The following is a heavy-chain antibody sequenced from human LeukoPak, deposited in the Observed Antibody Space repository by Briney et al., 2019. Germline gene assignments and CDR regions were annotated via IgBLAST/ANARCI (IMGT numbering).Heavy chain of an antibody. J-gene: IGHJ4*02. Sequence: ASVKVSCKASGYTFTGYYMHWVRQAPGQGLEWMGWINPNSGGTNYAHKFQGRVTMTRDTSIGTAYMELSRLRSDDTAVYYCARDSIAVLRYFDWSIDYWGQGTLVTVSS. CDR1: GYTFTGYY. CDR2: INPNSGGT. D-gene: IGHD3-9*01. CDR3: ARDSIAVLRYFDWSIDY. V-gene: IGHV1-2*07.